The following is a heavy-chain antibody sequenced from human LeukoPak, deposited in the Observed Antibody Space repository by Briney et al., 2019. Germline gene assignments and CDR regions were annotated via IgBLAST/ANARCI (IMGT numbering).Heavy chain of an antibody. CDR2: IFYNGGP. CDR1: GGSITNTNYY. D-gene: IGHD1-26*01. J-gene: IGHJ3*02. CDR3: ATYSGTHSAFDI. Sequence: SETLSLTCTASGGSITNTNYYWAWVRQPPGKGLEWLGNIFYNGGPYFNPSLKSRVAISVDTSKNHFSLRLNSVTAADTAVYYCATYSGTHSAFDIWGLGTLVTVSS. V-gene: IGHV4-39*07.